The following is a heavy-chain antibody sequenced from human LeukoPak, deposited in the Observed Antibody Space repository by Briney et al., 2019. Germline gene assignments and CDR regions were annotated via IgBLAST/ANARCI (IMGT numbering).Heavy chain of an antibody. CDR1: GFTFKNYA. J-gene: IGHJ4*02. Sequence: GGSLRLSCAASGFTFKNYAMNWVRQAPGKGLEWVSAVSGSGDRTYYADSVKGRFTIIRDNSKNTLYLQVDSLRADDTAVYYCARYSGSYYYPPAWDLWGQGTLVTVSS. V-gene: IGHV3-23*01. CDR2: VSGSGDRT. D-gene: IGHD1-26*01. CDR3: ARYSGSYYYPPAWDL.